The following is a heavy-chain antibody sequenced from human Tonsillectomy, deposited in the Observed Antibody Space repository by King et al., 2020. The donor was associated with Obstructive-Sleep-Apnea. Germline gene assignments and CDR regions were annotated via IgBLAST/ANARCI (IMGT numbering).Heavy chain of an antibody. J-gene: IGHJ4*02. CDR3: ARNFVGGDYFDF. D-gene: IGHD3-16*01. Sequence: QVQLVESGAEVKKPGASVKVSCKTSGYTFINYGIAWVRQAPGQGLEWTGWISAQNGNTHYAQKLQGRVSMTRDTSTNTAYMELRSLTSDDTAVYYCARNFVGGDYFDFWGQGTLVTVSS. CDR2: ISAQNGNT. V-gene: IGHV1-18*04. CDR1: GYTFINYG.